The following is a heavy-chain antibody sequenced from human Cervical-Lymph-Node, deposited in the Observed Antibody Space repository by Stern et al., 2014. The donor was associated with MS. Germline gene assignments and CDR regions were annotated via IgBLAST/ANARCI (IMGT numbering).Heavy chain of an antibody. CDR1: GFTFSNYG. V-gene: IGHV3-30*03. CDR3: AQGRDLALEHIKSHFDY. CDR2: ISYDGSAK. D-gene: IGHD3-10*01. J-gene: IGHJ4*02. Sequence: VQLVESGGAVVQPGRSLRLSCAVSGFTFSNYGMHWVRQAPGKGLEWVAVISYDGSAKYYADSVKGGFTIARDNPKNTLYLQMNCLRAEDTAVYFGAQGRDLALEHIKSHFDYWGQGTLVTVSS.